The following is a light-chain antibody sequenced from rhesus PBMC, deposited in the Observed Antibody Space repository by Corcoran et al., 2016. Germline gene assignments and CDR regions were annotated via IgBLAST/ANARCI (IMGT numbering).Light chain of an antibody. J-gene: IGLJ1*01. CDR3: CSYAGSYTYV. CDR2: DVS. V-gene: IGLV2-32*01. CDR1: SRDIGGYNY. Sequence: QAALTQPRSVSGSPGQSVTISCTGTSRDIGGYNYVSWYQHHPGPAPQVMIYDVSKRPSGVSERFYGAKSGNTASLTISGLQAEDEGDYYCCSYAGSYTYVFGGGTRLTVL.